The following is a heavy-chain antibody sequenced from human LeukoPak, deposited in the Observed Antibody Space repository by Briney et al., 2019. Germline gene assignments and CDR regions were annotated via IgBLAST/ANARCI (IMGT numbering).Heavy chain of an antibody. J-gene: IGHJ4*02. CDR3: AKEHARWGFFDY. CDR2: ISSSGSST. CDR1: GFFFSSYW. V-gene: IGHV3-23*01. Sequence: GGSLRLSCAGSGFFFSSYWMTWVRQAPGKGLEWVSTISSSGSSTYYADSVKGRFTISRDNSKNTLFVQMNSLRAEDTAIYYCAKEHARWGFFDYWGQGTLVTVSS. D-gene: IGHD7-27*01.